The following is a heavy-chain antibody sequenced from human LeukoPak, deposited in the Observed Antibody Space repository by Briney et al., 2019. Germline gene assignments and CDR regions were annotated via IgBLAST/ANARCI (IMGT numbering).Heavy chain of an antibody. V-gene: IGHV3-30*18. CDR3: AKDVGYCSSTSCRDYYYYYGMDV. Sequence: PGKSLRLSCSASGFTFRTYAMHWVRQAPGKGLEWVAVISYDGSNKYYADSVKGRFTISRDNSKNTLYLQMNSLRAEDTAVYYCAKDVGYCSSTSCRDYYYYYGMDVWGQGTTVTVSS. J-gene: IGHJ6*02. CDR1: GFTFRTYA. D-gene: IGHD2-2*03. CDR2: ISYDGSNK.